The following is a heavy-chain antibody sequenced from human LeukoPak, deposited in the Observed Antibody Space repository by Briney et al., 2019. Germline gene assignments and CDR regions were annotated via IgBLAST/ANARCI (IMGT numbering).Heavy chain of an antibody. J-gene: IGHJ3*02. CDR3: ARDQAVAGNDAFDI. V-gene: IGHV3-30-3*01. CDR1: GFTFSSYA. D-gene: IGHD6-19*01. CDR2: ISYDGSNK. Sequence: PGGSLRLSCAASGFTFSSYAMHWVRQAPGKGLEWVAVISYDGSNKNYADSVKGRFTISRDNSKNTLYLQMSSLRAEDTAVYYCARDQAVAGNDAFDIWGQGTMVTVSS.